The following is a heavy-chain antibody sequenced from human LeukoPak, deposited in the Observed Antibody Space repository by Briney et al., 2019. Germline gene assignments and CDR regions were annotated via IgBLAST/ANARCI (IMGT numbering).Heavy chain of an antibody. V-gene: IGHV1-2*02. CDR1: GYTFTGYY. J-gene: IGHJ4*02. Sequence: GASVKVSCKASGYTFTGYYMHWVRQAPGQGLEWMGWINPNSGGTNYAQKFQGRVTMTRDTSISTAYMELSRLRSDDTAVYYCARDHILRGAVAGTPQYWGQGTLVTVSS. D-gene: IGHD6-19*01. CDR3: ARDHILRGAVAGTPQY. CDR2: INPNSGGT.